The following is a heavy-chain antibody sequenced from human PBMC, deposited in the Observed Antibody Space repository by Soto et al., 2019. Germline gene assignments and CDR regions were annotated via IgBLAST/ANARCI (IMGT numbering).Heavy chain of an antibody. Sequence: QVQLVESGGGVVQPGRSLRLSCAASGFTFSSYCMHWVRQAPGKGLEWVAGISDDGNNKYYADSVKGRFTISRDKSKNTLYLQMNRLRPEDTYVYYCAKEAYSSGWYFTPDFDYWGQGTLVTVSS. J-gene: IGHJ4*02. CDR1: GFTFSSYC. CDR3: AKEAYSSGWYFTPDFDY. CDR2: ISDDGNNK. V-gene: IGHV3-30*18. D-gene: IGHD6-19*01.